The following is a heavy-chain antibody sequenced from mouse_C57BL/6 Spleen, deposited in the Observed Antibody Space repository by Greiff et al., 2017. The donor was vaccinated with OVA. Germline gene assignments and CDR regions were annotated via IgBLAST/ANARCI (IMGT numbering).Heavy chain of an antibody. Sequence: VQLQQPGAELVKPGASVTVSCKASGYTFTSYWMHWVKQSPGQGLEWIGRIHPSDSDTNYNQKFKGQATLTVDKSSSTAYMQLSSLTTEDSAVYYCAMDYDGAWFAYWGQGILVTVSA. J-gene: IGHJ3*01. CDR2: IHPSDSDT. CDR3: AMDYDGAWFAY. D-gene: IGHD2-4*01. V-gene: IGHV1-74*01. CDR1: GYTFTSYW.